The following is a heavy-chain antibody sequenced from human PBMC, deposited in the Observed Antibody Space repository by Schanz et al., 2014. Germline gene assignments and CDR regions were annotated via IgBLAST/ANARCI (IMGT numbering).Heavy chain of an antibody. CDR2: ISGTTTYT. Sequence: QEQLVESGGGLVKPGGSLRLSCAAYGFTLSSYAMHWVRQAPGKGLEWVSYISGTTTYTNYADSVKGRFTISRDNAKNSLYLQMNSLRAEDTAVYYCAREQIMAAAGLVDYWGHGTLVTVSS. V-gene: IGHV3-11*05. CDR3: AREQIMAAAGLVDY. CDR1: GFTLSSYA. D-gene: IGHD6-13*01. J-gene: IGHJ4*01.